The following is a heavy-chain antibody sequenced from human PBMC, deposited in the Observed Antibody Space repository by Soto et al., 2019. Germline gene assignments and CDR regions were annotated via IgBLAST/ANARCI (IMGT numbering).Heavy chain of an antibody. V-gene: IGHV6-1*01. J-gene: IGHJ6*02. CDR3: ARARENLNRYYYYGMDV. CDR2: TYYRSKWYN. Sequence: SQTLSLTCAISGDSVSSNSAAWNWIRQSPSRGLEWLGRTYYRSKWYNDYAVSVKSRITINPDTSKNQFSLQLNSVTPEDTAVYYCARARENLNRYYYYGMDVWGQGTTVTVSS. CDR1: GDSVSSNSAA.